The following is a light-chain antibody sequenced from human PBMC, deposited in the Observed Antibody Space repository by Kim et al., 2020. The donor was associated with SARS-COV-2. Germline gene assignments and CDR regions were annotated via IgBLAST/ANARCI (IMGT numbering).Light chain of an antibody. CDR2: YDS. Sequence: QGKTSRITCWGNNIGSKSVHWYQQKPGQAPVLVIYYDSDRPSGIPERFSGSNSGNTATLTISRVEAGDEADYYCQVWDSSSDHPVFGGGTQLTVL. J-gene: IGLJ3*02. CDR3: QVWDSSSDHPV. CDR1: NIGSKS. V-gene: IGLV3-21*04.